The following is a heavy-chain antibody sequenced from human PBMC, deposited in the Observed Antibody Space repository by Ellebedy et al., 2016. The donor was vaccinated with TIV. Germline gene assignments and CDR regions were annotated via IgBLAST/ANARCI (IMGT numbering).Heavy chain of an antibody. V-gene: IGHV1-69*06. J-gene: IGHJ5*02. Sequence: SVKVSXXASGGTFSSYAISWVRQAPGQGLEWMGGIIPIFGTANYAQKFQGRVTITADKSTSTAYMELSSLRSEDTAVYYCARVLGYQNWFDPWGQGTLVTVSS. CDR1: GGTFSSYA. CDR2: IIPIFGTA. D-gene: IGHD3-16*01. CDR3: ARVLGYQNWFDP.